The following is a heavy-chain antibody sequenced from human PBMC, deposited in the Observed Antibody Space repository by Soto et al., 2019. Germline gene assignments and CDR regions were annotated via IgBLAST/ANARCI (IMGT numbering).Heavy chain of an antibody. CDR1: GGSFSDYY. CDR2: INHSGDA. D-gene: IGHD5-18*01. V-gene: IGHV4-34*01. J-gene: IGHJ4*02. Sequence: SETLSLTCAVYGGSFSDYYWNWIRQPPGKGLEWIGEINHSGDANYNPSLKSRVTISVDTSKNQISLKLGSVTAADTAVYYCARETKNTSMVTLWGQGTLVTVSS. CDR3: ARETKNTSMVTL.